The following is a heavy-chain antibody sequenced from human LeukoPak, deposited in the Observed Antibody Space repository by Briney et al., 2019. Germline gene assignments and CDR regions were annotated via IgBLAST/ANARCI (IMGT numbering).Heavy chain of an antibody. CDR1: GFTFSSYS. V-gene: IGHV3-48*04. CDR2: ISSSSSTI. Sequence: GGSLRLSCAASGFTFSSYSMNWVRQAPGKGLEWVSYISSSSSTIYYADSVKGRFTISRDNAKNSLYLQMNSLRAEDTAVYYCARSDSSGYYYNNWFGPWGQGTLVTVSS. D-gene: IGHD3-22*01. J-gene: IGHJ5*02. CDR3: ARSDSSGYYYNNWFGP.